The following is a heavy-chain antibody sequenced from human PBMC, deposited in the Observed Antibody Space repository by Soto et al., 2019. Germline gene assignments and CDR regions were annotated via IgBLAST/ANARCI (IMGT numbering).Heavy chain of an antibody. J-gene: IGHJ4*02. D-gene: IGHD2-2*01. CDR3: ARGYCSSTSCYPREDYFDY. CDR2: INHSGST. CDR1: GGSFSGYY. Sequence: SETLSLTCAVYGGSFSGYYWSWIRQPPGKGLGWIGEINHSGSTNYNPSLKSRVTISVDTSKNQFSLKLSSVTAADTAVYYCARGYCSSTSCYPREDYFDYWGQGTLVTVSS. V-gene: IGHV4-34*01.